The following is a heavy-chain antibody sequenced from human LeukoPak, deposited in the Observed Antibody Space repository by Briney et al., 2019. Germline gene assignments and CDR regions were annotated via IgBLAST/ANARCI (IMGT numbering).Heavy chain of an antibody. CDR3: ATMTTVTTVDY. CDR2: IYYSGST. V-gene: IGHV4-59*06. CDR1: GGSISSYY. Sequence: SETLSLTCTVSGGSISSYYWSWIRQPPGKGLEWIGYIYYSGSTYYNPSLKSRVTISVDTSKNQFSLKLSSVTAADTAVYYCATMTTVTTVDYWGQGTLVTVSS. D-gene: IGHD4-17*01. J-gene: IGHJ4*02.